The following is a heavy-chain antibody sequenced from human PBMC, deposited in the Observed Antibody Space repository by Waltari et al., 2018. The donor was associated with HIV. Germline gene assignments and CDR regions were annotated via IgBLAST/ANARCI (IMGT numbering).Heavy chain of an antibody. CDR3: ARGTYYFDSDGFYAH. V-gene: IGHV3-30-3*01. J-gene: IGHJ4*02. Sequence: QVQLVESGGGVVQPGRSLRLSCVASGFTFSSYTMHWVRQTPGKGLEWGAVISYDGSNKSYADSVKGRFTISRDNSKNTRYLQMNSLRAEDTALYYCARGTYYFDSDGFYAHWGQGTLVTVSS. D-gene: IGHD3-22*01. CDR2: ISYDGSNK. CDR1: GFTFSSYT.